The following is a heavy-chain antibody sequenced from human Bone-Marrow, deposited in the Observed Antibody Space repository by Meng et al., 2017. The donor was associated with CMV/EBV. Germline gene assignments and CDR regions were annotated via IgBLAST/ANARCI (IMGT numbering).Heavy chain of an antibody. V-gene: IGHV1-46*01. D-gene: IGHD6-6*01. CDR2: INPSGGST. CDR1: GYTFTSYY. J-gene: IGHJ6*02. CDR3: ARAAKSIAARPSYYYGMNV. Sequence: ASVKVSCKASGYTFTSYYMHWVRQAPGQGLEWMGIINPSGGSTSYAQKFQGRVTMTRDTSTSTVYMELSSLRSEDTAVYYCARAAKSIAARPSYYYGMNVWGQGTTVTVSS.